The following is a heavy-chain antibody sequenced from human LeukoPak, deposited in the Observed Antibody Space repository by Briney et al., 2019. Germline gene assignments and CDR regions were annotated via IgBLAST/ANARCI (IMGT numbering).Heavy chain of an antibody. V-gene: IGHV4-4*07. CDR2: IYPRESP. J-gene: IGHJ4*02. CDR1: GGSISSYS. CDR3: ARECHHVFDY. Sequence: PSETPSLTCTVSGGSISSYSWSWMRQPAGKGLEWIGRIYPRESPNYNPSLKSRVIMSVDKSKNQFSLKLRSVTAADTAVYYCARECHHVFDYWGQGNLVTVSS.